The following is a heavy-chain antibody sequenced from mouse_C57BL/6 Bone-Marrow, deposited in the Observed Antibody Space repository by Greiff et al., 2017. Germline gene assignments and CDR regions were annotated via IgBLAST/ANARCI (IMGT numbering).Heavy chain of an antibody. CDR1: GYTFTSYW. J-gene: IGHJ4*01. CDR2: IYPGSGST. V-gene: IGHV1-55*01. Sequence: QVQLPQPGAELVTPGASVKMSCKASGYTFTSYWITWVKPRPGQGLEWIGDIYPGSGSTNYTEQVKSKATLTVDTSSSTAYMQLSSLTSEDSAVYYCARFYYAGDYWGQGTSVTVSS. CDR3: ARFYYAGDY.